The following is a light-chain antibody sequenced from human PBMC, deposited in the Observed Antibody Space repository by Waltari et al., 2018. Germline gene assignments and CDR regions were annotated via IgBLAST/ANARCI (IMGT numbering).Light chain of an antibody. CDR3: QTWDTGINWI. CDR2: INSDGSH. Sequence: QPVLTQSPSASASLGASVNLTCTLSSGHTYSAIAWHQHGPDKAPRYLMKINSDGSHTKGDGIPDRFSGPSFGAGRYLFSTSLQSEDEADYYCQTWDTGINWIIGGGTKVTVL. J-gene: IGLJ2*01. V-gene: IGLV4-69*01. CDR1: SGHTYSA.